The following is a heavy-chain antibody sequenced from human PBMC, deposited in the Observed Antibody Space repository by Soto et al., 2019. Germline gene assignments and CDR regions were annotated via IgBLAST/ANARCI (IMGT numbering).Heavy chain of an antibody. V-gene: IGHV4-39*01. Sequence: PSETLSLTCTVSGGSISSSSYYWGWIRQPPGKGLEWIGSIYYSGSTYYNPSLKSRVTISVDTSKNQFSLKLSSVTAADTAVYYCARRSYYGSGSYYVHYYYMDVWGKGTTVTVSS. D-gene: IGHD3-10*01. CDR1: GGSISSSSYY. CDR3: ARRSYYGSGSYYVHYYYMDV. J-gene: IGHJ6*03. CDR2: IYYSGST.